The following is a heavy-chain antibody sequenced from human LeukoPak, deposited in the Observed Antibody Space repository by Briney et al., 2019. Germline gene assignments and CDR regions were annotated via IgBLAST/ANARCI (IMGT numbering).Heavy chain of an antibody. CDR3: ARTDAGWFDP. V-gene: IGHV5-10-1*01. Sequence: GESLKISCKSSGYSFTDYWISWVRQMPGKGLEWMGKVDPRDSYTNYSPSFQGHVTISADKSISTAYLQWSSLRASDTAVYYCARTDAGWFDPWGQGTLVTVSS. CDR1: GYSFTDYW. J-gene: IGHJ5*02. CDR2: VDPRDSYT.